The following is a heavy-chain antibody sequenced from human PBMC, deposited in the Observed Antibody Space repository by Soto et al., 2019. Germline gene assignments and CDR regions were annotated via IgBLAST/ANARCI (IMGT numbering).Heavy chain of an antibody. CDR1: GYSFSSYG. J-gene: IGHJ4*02. CDR2: INTYNGNR. V-gene: IGHV1-18*01. Sequence: ASVKVSCKASGYSFSSYGINWVRQAPGQGLEWMGWINTYNGNRNYAQRFEDRATMITATSTNTVYMELRSLKSDDTAIYYCARDRLRGYDSSGFYSWGQGTLVTVSS. CDR3: ARDRLRGYDSSGFYS. D-gene: IGHD3-22*01.